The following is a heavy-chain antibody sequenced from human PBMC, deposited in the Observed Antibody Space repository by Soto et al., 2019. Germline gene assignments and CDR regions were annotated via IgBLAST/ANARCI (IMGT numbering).Heavy chain of an antibody. CDR2: ISGSGGST. D-gene: IGHD3-3*01. J-gene: IGHJ4*02. CDR3: AKAPQNSLRFWECQIDY. CDR1: GFTFSSYA. Sequence: GGSLRLSCAASGFTFSSYAMSWVRQAPGEGLEWVSAISGSGGSTYYADSVKGRFTISRDNSKNTLYLQMNSLRAEDTAVYYCAKAPQNSLRFWECQIDYWGQEPLVTVPS. V-gene: IGHV3-23*01.